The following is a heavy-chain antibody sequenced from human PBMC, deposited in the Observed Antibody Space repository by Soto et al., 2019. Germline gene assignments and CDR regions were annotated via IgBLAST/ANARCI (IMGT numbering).Heavy chain of an antibody. CDR3: ARDLLTTDTVDY. J-gene: IGHJ4*02. CDR2: INPKSGGT. D-gene: IGHD4-4*01. Sequence: ASVKVSCKASGYTFTGHYLNWVRQAPGQGLEWMGWINPKSGGTDYAQKFQGRVTMTRDTSISTAYMELSRLTSDDTAVYYCARDLLTTDTVDYWGQGTLVTAPQ. V-gene: IGHV1-2*02. CDR1: GYTFTGHY.